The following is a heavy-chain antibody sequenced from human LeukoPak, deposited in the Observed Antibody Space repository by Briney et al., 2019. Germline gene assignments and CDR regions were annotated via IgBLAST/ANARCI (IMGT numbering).Heavy chain of an antibody. J-gene: IGHJ5*02. CDR2: INPNSGGT. Sequence: ASVKVSCKASGYTFTSYGISWVRQAPGQGLEWMGWINPNSGGTNYAQKFQGRVTMTRDTSISTAYMELSRLRSDDTAVYYCAREPNDYGDYNPGSPLSWFDPWGQGTLVTVSS. V-gene: IGHV1-2*02. CDR3: AREPNDYGDYNPGSPLSWFDP. CDR1: GYTFTSYG. D-gene: IGHD4-17*01.